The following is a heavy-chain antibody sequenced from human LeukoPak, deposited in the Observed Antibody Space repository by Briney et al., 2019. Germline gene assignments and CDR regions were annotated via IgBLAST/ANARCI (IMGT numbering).Heavy chain of an antibody. Sequence: GGSLRLSCAASLFTFSSYDMHWVRQATGKGLEWVSAIGTAGDTCYPGSVKGRFTISRENAKNSLYLQMNSLRAGDTAVYYCARSCSSTSCYAKYYYGMDVWGQGTTVTVSS. CDR2: IGTAGDT. CDR1: LFTFSSYD. D-gene: IGHD2-2*01. J-gene: IGHJ6*02. V-gene: IGHV3-13*04. CDR3: ARSCSSTSCYAKYYYGMDV.